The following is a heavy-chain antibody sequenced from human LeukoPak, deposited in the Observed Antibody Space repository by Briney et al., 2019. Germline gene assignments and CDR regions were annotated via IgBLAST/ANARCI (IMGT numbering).Heavy chain of an antibody. CDR1: GYTFTDYY. D-gene: IGHD3-3*01. J-gene: IGHJ6*04. Sequence: GASVKVSCKASGYTFTDYYIHWVRQAPGQGLEWMGWINPNSGGTNFAQKFQGRVTMTRDTSISTAYMELSRLRSDDTAVYYCARDLGDFWSGYSGTMDVWGKGTTVTVSS. V-gene: IGHV1-2*02. CDR2: INPNSGGT. CDR3: ARDLGDFWSGYSGTMDV.